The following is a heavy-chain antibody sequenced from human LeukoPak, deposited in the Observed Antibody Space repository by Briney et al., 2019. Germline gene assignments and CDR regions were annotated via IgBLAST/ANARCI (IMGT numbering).Heavy chain of an antibody. CDR3: ATGPRMIVVVITTPTEFHY. CDR1: GYTLTELS. V-gene: IGHV1-24*01. D-gene: IGHD3-22*01. CDR2: FDPEDGET. J-gene: IGHJ4*02. Sequence: ASVKVSCKVSGYTLTELSMHWVRQAPGKGLEWMGGFDPEDGETIYAQKFQGRVTMTEDTSTDTAYMELSSLRTEDTAVYYCATGPRMIVVVITTPTEFHYWGQGTLVTFSS.